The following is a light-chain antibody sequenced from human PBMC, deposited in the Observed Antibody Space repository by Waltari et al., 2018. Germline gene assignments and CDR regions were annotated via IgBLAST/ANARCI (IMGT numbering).Light chain of an antibody. Sequence: QSVLTQPPSVSGAPGQRLTISCTASRSNIRADSAVPRYQHLPGTAPKLLIYGNTNRPSGVPDQFSGSKSGTSASLVITGLQAEDEANYYCQSYDTRLGAWVFGGGTKLTVL. CDR2: GNT. CDR1: RSNIRADSA. CDR3: QSYDTRLGAWV. V-gene: IGLV1-40*01. J-gene: IGLJ3*02.